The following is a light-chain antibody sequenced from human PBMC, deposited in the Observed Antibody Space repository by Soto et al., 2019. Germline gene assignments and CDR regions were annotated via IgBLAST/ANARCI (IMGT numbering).Light chain of an antibody. CDR2: GAS. J-gene: IGKJ4*01. CDR1: QSVTSNY. V-gene: IGKV3-20*01. Sequence: EIVLTQSPGTLSLSPWERATLSCRASQSVTSNYLAWYQQKPGQAPRFLMYGASSRATGIPDRFSGSGSGTDFTLTISRLEPEDFAVYYCQQYDTSPLTFGGGTKVDIK. CDR3: QQYDTSPLT.